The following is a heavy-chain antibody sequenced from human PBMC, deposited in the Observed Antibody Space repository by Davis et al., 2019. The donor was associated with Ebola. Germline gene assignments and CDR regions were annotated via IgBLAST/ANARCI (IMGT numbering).Heavy chain of an antibody. CDR2: ISYDGSNK. J-gene: IGHJ4*02. CDR1: GFTFSSYA. Sequence: GGSLSLSCAASGFTFSSYAMHWVRQAPGKGLEWVAVISYDGSNKYYADSVKGRFTISRDNSKNTLYLQMNSLRAEDTAVYYCARTIFGVVIIPWGIDYWGQGTLVTVSS. V-gene: IGHV3-30*04. D-gene: IGHD3-3*01. CDR3: ARTIFGVVIIPWGIDY.